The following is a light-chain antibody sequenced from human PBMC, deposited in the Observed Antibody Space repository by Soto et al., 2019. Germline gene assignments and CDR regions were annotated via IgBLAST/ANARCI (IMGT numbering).Light chain of an antibody. CDR3: QQSHSIPWT. J-gene: IGKJ1*01. CDR1: QSISSN. Sequence: DIQMTQSPSSLSASVGDRFAITCRASQSISSNLNWYQQKPGKAPKLLIYAASNLQSGVPSTFSGSGSGTDFTLTISSLQPEDFATYYCQQSHSIPWTFGQGTKVDIK. V-gene: IGKV1-39*01. CDR2: AAS.